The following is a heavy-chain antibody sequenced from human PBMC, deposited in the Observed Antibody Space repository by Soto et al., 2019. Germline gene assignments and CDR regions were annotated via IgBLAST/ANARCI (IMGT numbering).Heavy chain of an antibody. CDR1: GGSISSDY. CDR2: IYYSGST. D-gene: IGHD3-3*01. J-gene: IGHJ4*02. Sequence: SATLSLTCTVSGGSISSDYWSWIRQPPGKGLEWVGYIYYSGSTYYNPSLKSRVTISVDTSKNQFSLKLSSVTAADTAVYYCARDRIFTFDYWGQGTLVTVSS. V-gene: IGHV4-59*12. CDR3: ARDRIFTFDY.